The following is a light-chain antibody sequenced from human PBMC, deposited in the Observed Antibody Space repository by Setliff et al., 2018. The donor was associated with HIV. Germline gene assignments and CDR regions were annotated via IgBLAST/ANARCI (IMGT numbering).Light chain of an antibody. J-gene: IGLJ3*02. CDR2: EVT. CDR3: SSYKTGNTLV. Sequence: QPALTQPASVSGSPGQSITISCTGTTSDIGVSKYVSWYQQHPGRAPKLMIYEVTNRPSGVSDRFSGSKSGNTASLTISGLQAEDEADYYCSSYKTGNTLVFGGGTK. CDR1: TSDIGVSKY. V-gene: IGLV2-14*01.